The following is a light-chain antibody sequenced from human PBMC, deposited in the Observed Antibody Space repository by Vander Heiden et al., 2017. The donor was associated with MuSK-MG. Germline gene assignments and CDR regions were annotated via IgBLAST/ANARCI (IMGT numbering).Light chain of an antibody. J-gene: IGLJ3*02. V-gene: IGLV3-1*01. Sequence: TASITCSGDKVGDKYSCWYQQTPVQYPVLVIYQDTKRPSGIPERFSGSISGNTATLPISGVTGIGEVPYYCLSRYCITLVFGGGTKLTV. CDR2: QDT. CDR1: KVGDKY. CDR3: LSRYCITLV.